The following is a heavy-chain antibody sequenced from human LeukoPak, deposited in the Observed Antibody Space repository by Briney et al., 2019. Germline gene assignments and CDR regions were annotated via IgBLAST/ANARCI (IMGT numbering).Heavy chain of an antibody. V-gene: IGHV3-7*01. CDR1: GFTFSSYA. CDR2: IKQDGSEK. Sequence: GRSLRLSCAASGFTFSSYAMHWVRQAPGKGLEWVANIKQDGSEKYYVDSVKGRFTISRDNAKNSLYLQMNSLRAEDTAVYYCAREEYDILTGPLGYWGQGTLVTVSS. D-gene: IGHD3-9*01. J-gene: IGHJ4*02. CDR3: AREEYDILTGPLGY.